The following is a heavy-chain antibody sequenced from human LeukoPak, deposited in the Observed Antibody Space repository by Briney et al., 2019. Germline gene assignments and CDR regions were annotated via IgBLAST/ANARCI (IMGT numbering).Heavy chain of an antibody. Sequence: GGCLRPSCAAAGFTFSSYAMDCVSHAPGNWLGWVAVISYDRSNKYYADSVKGRFTISRDNSKNTLYLQMNSLRAEDTAVYYCGSSGYYVRLATDFDYWGQGTLVTVSS. CDR1: GFTFSSYA. CDR3: GSSGYYVRLATDFDY. V-gene: IGHV3-30*04. D-gene: IGHD3-22*01. J-gene: IGHJ4*02. CDR2: ISYDRSNK.